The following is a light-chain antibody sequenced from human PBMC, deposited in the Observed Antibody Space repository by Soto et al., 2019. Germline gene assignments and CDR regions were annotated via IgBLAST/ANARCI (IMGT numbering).Light chain of an antibody. J-gene: IGKJ5*01. CDR1: QSVSTN. V-gene: IGKV3-15*01. CDR3: QQFYNYPIT. Sequence: EIVRTQSPSTLSVSPGEGALHACRASQSVSTNLAWYQQKPGQAPRLLIYGASTRATGIPARFSGSGSGTEFTLTISSLQSEDFATYYCQQFYNYPITFGQGTRLEIK. CDR2: GAS.